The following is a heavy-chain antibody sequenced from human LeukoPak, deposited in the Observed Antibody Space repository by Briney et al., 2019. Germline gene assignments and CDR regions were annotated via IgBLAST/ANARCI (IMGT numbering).Heavy chain of an antibody. CDR2: IKSKADGGTA. Sequence: GGSLRLSCAASGFTFSKDWMSWVRQAPGKGLEWVGRIKSKADGGTADYATPVKGRFTISRDDSKNTLYLQMNSLKTEDTAVYYCTTYNDKDAFNIWGQGTMVTVSS. CDR3: TTYNDKDAFNI. V-gene: IGHV3-15*01. J-gene: IGHJ3*02. CDR1: GFTFSKDW. D-gene: IGHD1-1*01.